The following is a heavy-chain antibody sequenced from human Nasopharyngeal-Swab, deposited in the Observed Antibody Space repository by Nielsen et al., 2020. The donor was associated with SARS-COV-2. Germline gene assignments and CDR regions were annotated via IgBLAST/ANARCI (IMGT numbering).Heavy chain of an antibody. J-gene: IGHJ4*02. D-gene: IGHD5/OR15-5a*01. CDR3: TTDDLYV. Sequence: GESLKISCAASGFTFSSYAMSWVRQAPGKGLEWVSAISGSGGSTYYADSVKGRFTISRDNSKNTLYLQMNSLRAEDTAVYYCTTDDLYVWGQGTLVTVSS. CDR2: ISGSGGST. CDR1: GFTFSSYA. V-gene: IGHV3-23*01.